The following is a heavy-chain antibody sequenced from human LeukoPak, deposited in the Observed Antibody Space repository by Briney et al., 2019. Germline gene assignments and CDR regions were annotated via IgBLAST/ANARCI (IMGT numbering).Heavy chain of an antibody. CDR2: YDPEDGET. CDR3: ATRLYTPLYYFDY. CDR1: GYTLTELS. D-gene: IGHD3-16*02. J-gene: IGHJ4*02. Sequence: GASVMVSCKVSGYTLTELSMHWVRQAPGKGLEWMGGYDPEDGETIYAQKFQGRVTMTEDTSTDTAYMELSSLRSEDTAVYYCATRLYTPLYYFDYWGQGTLVTVSS. V-gene: IGHV1-24*01.